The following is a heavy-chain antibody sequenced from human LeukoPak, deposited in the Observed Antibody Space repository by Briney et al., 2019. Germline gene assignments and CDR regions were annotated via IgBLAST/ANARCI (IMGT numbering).Heavy chain of an antibody. V-gene: IGHV3-23*01. D-gene: IGHD3-22*01. Sequence: PGGSLRLSCAASGFTVSSNYMSWVRQAPGKGLEWVSAISGSGGSTYYADSVKGRFTISRDNSKNTLYLQMNSLRAEDTAVYYCAKEEPTMIVVVNYFDYWGQGTLVTVSS. CDR3: AKEEPTMIVVVNYFDY. CDR1: GFTVSSNY. J-gene: IGHJ4*02. CDR2: ISGSGGST.